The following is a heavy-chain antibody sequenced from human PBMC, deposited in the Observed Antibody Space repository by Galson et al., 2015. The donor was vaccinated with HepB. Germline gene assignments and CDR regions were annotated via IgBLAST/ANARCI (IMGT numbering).Heavy chain of an antibody. Sequence: SLRLSCAASGFTFSSYSMNWVRQAPGKGLEWVSYISSSSSTIYYADSVKGRFTISRDNAKNSLYLQMNSLRAEDTAVYYCASFQRIAAADYWGQGTLVTVSS. CDR1: GFTFSSYS. CDR3: ASFQRIAAADY. CDR2: ISSSSSTI. D-gene: IGHD6-13*01. J-gene: IGHJ4*02. V-gene: IGHV3-48*04.